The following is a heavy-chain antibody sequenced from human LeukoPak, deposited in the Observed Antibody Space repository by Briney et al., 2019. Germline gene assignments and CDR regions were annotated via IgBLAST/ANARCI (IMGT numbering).Heavy chain of an antibody. D-gene: IGHD3-22*01. V-gene: IGHV3-23*01. CDR3: AKDNYPRYYYDSSGYSD. J-gene: IGHJ4*02. Sequence: GGSLRLSCAASGFTFSSHAMSWVRQAPGKGLEWVSAISGSGGSTYYADPVKGRFTISRDNSKNTLCLQMNSLRAEDTAVYYCAKDNYPRYYYDSSGYSDWGQGTLVTVSS. CDR1: GFTFSSHA. CDR2: ISGSGGST.